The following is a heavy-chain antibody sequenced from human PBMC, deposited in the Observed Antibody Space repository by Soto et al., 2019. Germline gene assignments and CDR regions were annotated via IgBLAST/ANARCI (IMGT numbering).Heavy chain of an antibody. D-gene: IGHD3-22*01. CDR1: GDSISTFY. Sequence: SETLSLTCTVSGDSISTFYWGWMRQSPGKELEWIGYVYYTGSTNYNPSLKSRVTISVDRSKNQFSLKLTSANAADTAVYYCARGRTVRNYADDSSDYFYFFDYWGQGTQVTVYS. V-gene: IGHV4-59*01. CDR3: ARGRTVRNYADDSSDYFYFFDY. CDR2: VYYTGST. J-gene: IGHJ4*02.